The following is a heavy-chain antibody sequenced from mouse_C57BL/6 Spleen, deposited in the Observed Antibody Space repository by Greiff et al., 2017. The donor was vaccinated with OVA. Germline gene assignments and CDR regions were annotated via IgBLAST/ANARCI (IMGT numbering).Heavy chain of an antibody. V-gene: IGHV5-9-1*02. CDR2: ISSGGDYI. D-gene: IGHD2-1*01. CDR1: GFTFSSYA. Sequence: EVKLVESGEGLVKPGGSLKLSCAASGFTFSSYAMSWVRQTPEKRLEWVAYISSGGDYIYYADTVKGRFTISRDNARNTLYLQMSSLKSEDTAMYYCTRGSTMGTTGAMDYWGQGTSVTVSS. CDR3: TRGSTMGTTGAMDY. J-gene: IGHJ4*01.